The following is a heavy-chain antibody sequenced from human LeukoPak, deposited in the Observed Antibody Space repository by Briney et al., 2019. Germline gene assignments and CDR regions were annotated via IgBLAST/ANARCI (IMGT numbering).Heavy chain of an antibody. V-gene: IGHV4-34*01. Sequence: SETLSLTCAVYGGSFSGNYWTWIRQAPGKGLEYIGEINPNGRISYKSSLKSRLTISIDASKNQFSLHLRSLTAADTAVYYCAGGRHEVSMIMVVMTAVSYYLDVWGKGTTVTVS. J-gene: IGHJ6*03. CDR1: GGSFSGNY. CDR2: INPNGRI. D-gene: IGHD3-22*01. CDR3: AGGRHEVSMIMVVMTAVSYYLDV.